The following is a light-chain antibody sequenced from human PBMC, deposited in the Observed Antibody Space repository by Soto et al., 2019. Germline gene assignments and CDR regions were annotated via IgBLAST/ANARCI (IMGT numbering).Light chain of an antibody. Sequence: DIQMTHSPSTLSASVGDRVTITFRSSQSISSWLAWYQQKPGKAPKLLIYDASSLESGVPSRFSGSGSGTDFTFTISRLQPEDIATYYCQQYENLPTFGQGTRLEIK. V-gene: IGKV1-5*01. J-gene: IGKJ5*01. CDR1: QSISSW. CDR3: QQYENLPT. CDR2: DAS.